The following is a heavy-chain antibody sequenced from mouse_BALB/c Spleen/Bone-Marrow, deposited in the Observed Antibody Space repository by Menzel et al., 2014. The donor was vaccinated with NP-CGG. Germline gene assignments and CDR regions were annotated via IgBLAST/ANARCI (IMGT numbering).Heavy chain of an antibody. J-gene: IGHJ3*01. CDR2: IDPYDSET. Sequence: QVHVKQSGAELVRPGASVKLSYKASGYTFTSYWMNWVKQRPEQGLEWIGRIDPYDSETHYNQKFKDKAILTVDKSSSAAYMQLSSLTSEDSAVYYCARGGYGNYGRFAYWGQGTLVTVSA. CDR1: GYTFTSYW. D-gene: IGHD2-10*02. CDR3: ARGGYGNYGRFAY. V-gene: IGHV1-52*01.